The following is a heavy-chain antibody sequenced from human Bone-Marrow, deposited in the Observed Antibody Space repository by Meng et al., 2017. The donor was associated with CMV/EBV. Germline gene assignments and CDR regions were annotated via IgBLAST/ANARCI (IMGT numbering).Heavy chain of an antibody. J-gene: IGHJ6*02. CDR3: ARGPYYGSVLSGYYYYGMDV. CDR1: GDSFSGFY. Sequence: SETLSLTCAFYGDSFSGFYWNWIRQPPGKGLEWIGAINHSGSTNYNPSLKSRVTISVDTSKNQFSLKLSSVTAADTAVYYCARGPYYGSVLSGYYYYGMDVWGQGTTVTVSS. V-gene: IGHV4-34*01. CDR2: INHSGST. D-gene: IGHD3-10*01.